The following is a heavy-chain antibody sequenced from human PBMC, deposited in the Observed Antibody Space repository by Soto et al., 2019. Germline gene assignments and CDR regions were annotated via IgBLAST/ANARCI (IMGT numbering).Heavy chain of an antibody. Sequence: QLQLQESGPGLVKASETLSLTCTVSGGSITGSSYYWGWIRQPPGKGLECVGTIHYSGSTYYDASLKSRVSMSVDTSKNQFSLKLTSVTAADTAVYYCARQVRGTNSYYYFDLWGQGTLVTVSS. D-gene: IGHD1-26*01. CDR2: IHYSGST. V-gene: IGHV4-39*01. CDR3: ARQVRGTNSYYYFDL. CDR1: GGSITGSSYY. J-gene: IGHJ4*02.